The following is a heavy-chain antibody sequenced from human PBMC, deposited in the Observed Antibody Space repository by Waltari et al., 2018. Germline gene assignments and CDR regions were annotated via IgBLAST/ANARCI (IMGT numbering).Heavy chain of an antibody. CDR3: ARTGYSGYDSDAFDI. V-gene: IGHV4-39*01. CDR1: GGSISSSSYY. J-gene: IGHJ3*02. Sequence: QLQLQESGPGLVKPSETLSLTCTVSGGSISSSSYYWGWIRQPPGKGLEWIGSIYYSGSTYYNPSLKSRVTLSVDTSKNQFSRKLSSVTAADTAVYYCARTGYSGYDSDAFDIWGQGTMVTVSS. CDR2: IYYSGST. D-gene: IGHD5-12*01.